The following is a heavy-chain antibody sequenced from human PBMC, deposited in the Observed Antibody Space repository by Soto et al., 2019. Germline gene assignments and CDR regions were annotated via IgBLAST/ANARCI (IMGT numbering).Heavy chain of an antibody. J-gene: IGHJ6*02. V-gene: IGHV3-30*09. Sequence: DLVESGGGVVQPGNSLRLSCTASGFIFSNYAMHWVRQAPGKGLEWVALISYDGRHIYYADSVKGRFAISRDNSKNTLDLVMNSLRREDTAMYYCARDVSDYVLDVWGQGTTVNVSS. CDR1: GFIFSNYA. CDR2: ISYDGRHI. CDR3: ARDVSDYVLDV. D-gene: IGHD4-17*01.